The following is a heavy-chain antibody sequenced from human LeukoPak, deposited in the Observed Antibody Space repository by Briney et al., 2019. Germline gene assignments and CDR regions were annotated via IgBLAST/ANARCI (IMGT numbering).Heavy chain of an antibody. D-gene: IGHD2-2*01. CDR3: AADGVVVPAAWDAFDI. CDR2: IVVGSGNT. V-gene: IGHV1-58*01. Sequence: ASVKVSCKASGFTFTSSAVQWVRQTRGQRLEWIGWIVVGSGNTNYAQKFQERVTITGDMSTSTAYMELSSLRSEDTAVYYCAADGVVVPAAWDAFDIWGQGTMVTVSS. J-gene: IGHJ3*02. CDR1: GFTFTSSA.